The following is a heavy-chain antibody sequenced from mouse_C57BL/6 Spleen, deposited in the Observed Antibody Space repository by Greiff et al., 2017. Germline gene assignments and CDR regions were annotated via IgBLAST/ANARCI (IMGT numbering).Heavy chain of an antibody. CDR3: ARSDYDYAY. CDR1: GYTFTRYG. V-gene: IGHV1-81*01. CDR2: IYPRSGNT. Sequence: QVQLQQSGAELARPGASVKLSCKASGYTFTRYGISWVKQRTGQGLEWIGEIYPRSGNTYYNEKFKGNATLTADKSSSTAYMVLRSRTSEDSAVYFCARSDYDYAYWGQGTLGTVSA. D-gene: IGHD2-4*01. J-gene: IGHJ3*01.